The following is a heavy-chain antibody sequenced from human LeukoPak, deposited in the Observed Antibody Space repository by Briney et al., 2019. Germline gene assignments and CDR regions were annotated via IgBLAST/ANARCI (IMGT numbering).Heavy chain of an antibody. V-gene: IGHV4-34*01. CDR1: GGSFSGYY. J-gene: IGHJ6*02. CDR2: INHSGST. Sequence: NPSETLSLTCAVYGGSFSGYYWSWIRQPPGKGLEWIGEINHSGSTNYNPSLKSRVTISVDTSKNQFSLKLSSVTAADTAVYYCARELRLPGYCSSTSCYGKGYYYYYGMDVWGQGTTVTVSS. D-gene: IGHD2-2*01. CDR3: ARELRLPGYCSSTSCYGKGYYYYYGMDV.